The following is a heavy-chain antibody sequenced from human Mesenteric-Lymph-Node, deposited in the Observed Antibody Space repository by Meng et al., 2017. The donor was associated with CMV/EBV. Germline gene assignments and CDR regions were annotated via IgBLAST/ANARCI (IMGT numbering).Heavy chain of an antibody. CDR1: GGSFSGYY. V-gene: IGHV4-34*01. J-gene: IGHJ4*02. CDR3: ARGSDIPVNNY. D-gene: IGHD2-15*01. Sequence: QVQLQYRGAGLLKPSETLSLTCAVYGGSFSGYYWSWIRQPPGKGLEWIGEINHSGVPNYNPSLKSRVTISLDRSKNQFSLKLSSVTAEDTAVYYCARGSDIPVNNYWGQGTLVTVSS. CDR2: INHSGVP.